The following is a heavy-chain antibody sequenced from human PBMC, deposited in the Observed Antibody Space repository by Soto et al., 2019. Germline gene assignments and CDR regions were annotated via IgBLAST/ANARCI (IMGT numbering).Heavy chain of an antibody. CDR2: IYWDDDK. D-gene: IGHD6-19*01. Sequence: QITLKESGPTLVKPTQTLTLTCTFSGFSLSSTRMAVGWIRQPPGKALEWLALIYWDDDKRYSPFLKSRLTITQDTSNNPVVLTMSHMVPVDTARYYCAHIVVAGLGYYVDYWGQGTLVTVSS. CDR3: AHIVVAGLGYYVDY. CDR1: GFSLSSTRMA. V-gene: IGHV2-5*02. J-gene: IGHJ4*02.